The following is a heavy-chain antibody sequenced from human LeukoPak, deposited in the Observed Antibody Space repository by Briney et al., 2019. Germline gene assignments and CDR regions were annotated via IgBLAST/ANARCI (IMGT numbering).Heavy chain of an antibody. CDR1: GGTFSSYA. D-gene: IGHD2-2*01. CDR2: IIPIFGTA. Sequence: SVKVSCKASGGTFSSYAISWVRQAPGQGLEWMGGIIPIFGTANYAQKFQGRVTITTDESTGTAYMELSSLRSEDTAVYYCAKARSPLLDSSTPYDAFDIWGQGTMVTVSS. J-gene: IGHJ3*02. V-gene: IGHV1-69*05. CDR3: AKARSPLLDSSTPYDAFDI.